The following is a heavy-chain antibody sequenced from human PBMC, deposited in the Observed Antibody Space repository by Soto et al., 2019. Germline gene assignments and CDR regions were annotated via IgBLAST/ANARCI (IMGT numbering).Heavy chain of an antibody. V-gene: IGHV3-21*01. CDR2: ISSSGSRI. Sequence: GGSLRLSCAASGFTFSNYNMNWVRQAPGKGLEWVSSISSSGSRIYNADSVKGRFTISRDNAKNSLHLQMNSLGADDTAVYYCARDGVGDCPGGNCWGFDPWGQGTPVTVSS. CDR3: ARDGVGDCPGGNCWGFDP. D-gene: IGHD2-8*02. J-gene: IGHJ5*02. CDR1: GFTFSNYN.